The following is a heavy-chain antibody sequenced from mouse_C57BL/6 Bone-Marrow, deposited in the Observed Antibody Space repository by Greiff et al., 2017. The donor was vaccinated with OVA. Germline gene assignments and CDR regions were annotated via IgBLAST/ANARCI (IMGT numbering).Heavy chain of an antibody. CDR2: ISSGSSTI. V-gene: IGHV5-17*01. CDR1: GFTFSDYG. J-gene: IGHJ1*03. CDR3: ARSYYSYWYFDV. D-gene: IGHD1-1*01. Sequence: DVKLVESGGGLVKPGGSLKLSCAASGFTFSDYGMHWVRQAPEKGLEWVAYISSGSSTIYYADTVKGRFTISRDNAKNTLFLQMTSLRSEDTAMYYCARSYYSYWYFDVWGTGTTVTVSS.